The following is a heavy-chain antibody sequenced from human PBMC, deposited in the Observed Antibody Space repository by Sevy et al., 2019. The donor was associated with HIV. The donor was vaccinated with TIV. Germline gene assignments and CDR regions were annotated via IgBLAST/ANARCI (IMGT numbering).Heavy chain of an antibody. CDR3: ARDGIRRDYYHGMDV. D-gene: IGHD1-26*01. CDR2: IYTSGRT. CDR1: GDSISSGNHW. J-gene: IGHJ6*02. V-gene: IGHV4-61*02. Sequence: SETLSLTCTVSGDSISSGNHWWSWIRQPAGKGLEWIGRIYTSGRTIYNPVLRSRVTMSVDTSTNQFFLNLNSVTAAVTAVYYCARDGIRRDYYHGMDVWGQGTTVTVSS.